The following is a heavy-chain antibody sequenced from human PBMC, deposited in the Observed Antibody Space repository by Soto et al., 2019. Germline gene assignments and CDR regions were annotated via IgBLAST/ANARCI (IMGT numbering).Heavy chain of an antibody. V-gene: IGHV4-39*01. D-gene: IGHD3-3*02. CDR3: ARLPSRHLVDY. CDR2: MFYGVST. CDR1: GSSINSSVYY. J-gene: IGHJ4*02. Sequence: PSETLSLTCTVSGSSINSSVYYWGWIRQPPGKGLEWIGSMFYGVSTYYNPSLKSRVTVSVDTSKNRFSLNLRSVTAADTAVYYCARLPSRHLVDYWGQGTLVTVSS.